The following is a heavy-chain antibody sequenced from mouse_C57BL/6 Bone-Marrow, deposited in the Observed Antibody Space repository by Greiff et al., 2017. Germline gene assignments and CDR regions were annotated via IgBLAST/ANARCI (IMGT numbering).Heavy chain of an antibody. D-gene: IGHD2-5*01. CDR1: GFTFKAAF. J-gene: IGHJ2*01. V-gene: IGHV14-4*01. Sequence: VQLKESGAGLVRPGASVKLSCPASGFTFKAAFIHWVNQRPERALEWIGCIDPEIGETEYASTFQGKATITSDTSSNTAYLQLSSLTSEDTAVYYCSSLDSNYFDFWGQGTPLTVAS. CDR2: IDPEIGET. CDR3: SSLDSNYFDF.